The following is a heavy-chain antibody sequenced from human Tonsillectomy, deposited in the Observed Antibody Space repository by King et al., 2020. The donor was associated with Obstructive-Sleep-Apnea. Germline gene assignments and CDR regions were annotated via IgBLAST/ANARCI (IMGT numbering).Heavy chain of an antibody. CDR1: GFTFSPYG. Sequence: VQLVESGGGVVQPGRSLRLSCAASGFTFSPYGMHWVRQAPGKGLEWVAFISDDGSDKDYADSVKGRFTISRDNSKNTLYLQMNSLRPEDTAIYYCARDGELVVTAILYFDYWGQGTLGTVSS. CDR3: ARDGELVVTAILYFDY. CDR2: ISDDGSDK. V-gene: IGHV3-30*04. D-gene: IGHD2-21*02. J-gene: IGHJ4*02.